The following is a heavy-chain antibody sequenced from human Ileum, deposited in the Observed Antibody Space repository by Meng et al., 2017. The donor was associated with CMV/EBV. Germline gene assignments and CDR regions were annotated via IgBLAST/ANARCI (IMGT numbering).Heavy chain of an antibody. CDR3: ARDGLSGRYFDY. Sequence: QVHLVQSGSELKQHGASVKVSCKTSGYTFTSNNIIWVRQAPGQGPEWMGWIDTNTGNPTYAQGFTGRFVFSLDTSVNTAYLQISSLKAEDTAVYYCARDGLSGRYFDYWGQGTLVTVSS. J-gene: IGHJ4*02. D-gene: IGHD1-26*01. CDR2: IDTNTGNP. CDR1: GYTFTSNN. V-gene: IGHV7-4-1*02.